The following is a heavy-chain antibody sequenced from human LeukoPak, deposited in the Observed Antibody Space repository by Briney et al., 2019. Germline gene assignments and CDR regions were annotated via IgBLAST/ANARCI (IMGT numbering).Heavy chain of an antibody. CDR1: GYTSTSPD. D-gene: IGHD3-10*01. CDR2: MNPRDNT. J-gene: IGHJ3*02. CDR3: ARYTYGYGFDI. V-gene: IGHV1-8*01. Sequence: GASVKVSYKASGYTSTSPDINWVRQATGNGLEWLGWMNPRDNTGYAQKFQGRVTMTRDTSTNTALMELSSLTSDDTAVYYCARYTYGYGFDIWGQGTMVTVSA.